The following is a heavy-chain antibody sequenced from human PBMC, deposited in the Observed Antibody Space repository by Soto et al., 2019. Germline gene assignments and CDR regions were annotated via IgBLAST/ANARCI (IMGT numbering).Heavy chain of an antibody. CDR3: ARRGYVEYYGMDV. Sequence: GESLKISCKGSGYSFTSYWIGWVRQMPGKGLEWMGIIYPGDSDTRHSPSFQGQVTISADKYISKAYLQWSSLKASETAMYYCARRGYVEYYGMDVWGQGTTVTVSS. CDR1: GYSFTSYW. V-gene: IGHV5-51*01. D-gene: IGHD3-16*01. J-gene: IGHJ6*02. CDR2: IYPGDSDT.